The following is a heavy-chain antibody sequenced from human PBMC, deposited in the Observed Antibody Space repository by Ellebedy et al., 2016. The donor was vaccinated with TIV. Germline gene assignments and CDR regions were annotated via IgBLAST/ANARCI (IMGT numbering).Heavy chain of an antibody. CDR3: AGSSVTTIQYGMDV. Sequence: GGSLRLXCAASGFTFSSYGMHWVRQAPGKGLEWVAVIWYDGSNKYYADSVKGRFTISRDNSKNTLYLQMNSLRAEDTAVYYCAGSSVTTIQYGMDVWGQGTTVTVSS. CDR1: GFTFSSYG. J-gene: IGHJ6*02. CDR2: IWYDGSNK. V-gene: IGHV3-33*01. D-gene: IGHD4-17*01.